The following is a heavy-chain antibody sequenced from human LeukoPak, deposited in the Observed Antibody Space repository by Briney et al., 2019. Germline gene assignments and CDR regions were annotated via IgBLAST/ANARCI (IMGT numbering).Heavy chain of an antibody. CDR3: ATYGSGLGY. Sequence: GGSLRLSCAASGFTFSSYGMSWVRQAPGKGLEWVSVISGSGGRTFYADSVKGRFTISRDNSNNTLYLQMNSLRGDDTAVYYCATYGSGLGYWGQGNLVTV. CDR2: ISGSGGRT. D-gene: IGHD3-10*01. V-gene: IGHV3-23*01. J-gene: IGHJ4*02. CDR1: GFTFSSYG.